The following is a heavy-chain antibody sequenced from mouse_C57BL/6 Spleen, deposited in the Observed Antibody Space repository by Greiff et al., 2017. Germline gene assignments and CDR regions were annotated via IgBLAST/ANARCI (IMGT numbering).Heavy chain of an antibody. V-gene: IGHV2-9-1*01. J-gene: IGHJ4*01. CDR1: GFSLTSYA. Sequence: VKVVESGPGLVAPSQSLSITCTVSGFSLTSYAISWVRQPPGKGLEWRGVIWTGGGTNYNSALKSRMSISKDNSKSQVFLKMNRLQTDDTARYYCARNKEVYGSRKYYAKDYWGQGTSVTVSS. CDR2: IWTGGGT. D-gene: IGHD1-1*01. CDR3: ARNKEVYGSRKYYAKDY.